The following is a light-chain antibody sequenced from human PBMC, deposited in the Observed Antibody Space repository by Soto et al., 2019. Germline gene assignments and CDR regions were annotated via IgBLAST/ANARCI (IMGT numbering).Light chain of an antibody. CDR3: QQHGTSPIT. V-gene: IGKV3-20*01. J-gene: IGKJ5*01. CDR2: GAS. Sequence: EIVLTQSPDTLSLSPGERVTLSRRASQTVIRNYLAWHQQKPGQTPRLLVYGASSRATGIPDRFSGSGSGTDFTLTISRLEPEDFAVNYCQQHGTSPITFGQGTRLEIK. CDR1: QTVIRNY.